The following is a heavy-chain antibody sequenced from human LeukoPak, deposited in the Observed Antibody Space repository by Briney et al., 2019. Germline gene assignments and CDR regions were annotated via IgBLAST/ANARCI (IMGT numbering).Heavy chain of an antibody. V-gene: IGHV3-7*01. Sequence: GGSLRLSCAASGFTFSSYWMTWVRQAPGKGLEWVANIKQDGSEKNYVDSVKGRFTISRDNAKNSLYLQMNSLRVEDTAVYYCARDPCGGDCYSFKDYWGQGTLVTVSS. CDR2: IKQDGSEK. D-gene: IGHD2-21*02. CDR1: GFTFSSYW. J-gene: IGHJ4*02. CDR3: ARDPCGGDCYSFKDY.